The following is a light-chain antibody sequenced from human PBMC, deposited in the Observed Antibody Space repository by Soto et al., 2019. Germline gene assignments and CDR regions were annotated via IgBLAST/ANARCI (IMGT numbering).Light chain of an antibody. V-gene: IGKV1-8*01. CDR3: QQYDSYPWT. CDR1: QGISSY. CDR2: AAS. Sequence: AIRMTQSPSSFSASTGDRVTITCRASQGISSYLAWYQQKPGKAPKLLIYAASTLQSGVPSRFSGSGSGTDFTLTISCLQSEEYANYYCQQYDSYPWTFGQGTKV. J-gene: IGKJ1*01.